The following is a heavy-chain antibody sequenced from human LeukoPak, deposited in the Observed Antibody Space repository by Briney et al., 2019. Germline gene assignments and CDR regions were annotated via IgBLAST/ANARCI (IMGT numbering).Heavy chain of an antibody. J-gene: IGHJ6*03. CDR1: GVSFSGYY. CDR3: ARDLRRRVTAIGYGPREYYYYMDV. V-gene: IGHV4-34*01. CDR2: INHSGST. Sequence: SETLSLTCAVYGVSFSGYYWSWIRQPPGKGLEWCGDINHSGSTNYNPSLKSRVTISVDTSKNQFSLKLSSVTAADTAVYYCARDLRRRVTAIGYGPREYYYYMDVWGKGTTVTISS. D-gene: IGHD2-21*02.